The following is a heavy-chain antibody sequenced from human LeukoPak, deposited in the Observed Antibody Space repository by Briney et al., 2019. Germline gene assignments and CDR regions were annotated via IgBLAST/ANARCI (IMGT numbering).Heavy chain of an antibody. J-gene: IGHJ4*02. V-gene: IGHV3-15*01. CDR1: GLTFSNAW. Sequence: GGSLRLSCAASGLTFSNAWMSWVRQAPGKGLEWVGRIKSKTDGGTTDYAAPVKGRFTISRDDSKNTLYLQMNSLRAEDTAVYYCARNVDTAMVPHVSYFDYWGQGTLVTVSS. D-gene: IGHD5-18*01. CDR2: IKSKTDGGTT. CDR3: ARNVDTAMVPHVSYFDY.